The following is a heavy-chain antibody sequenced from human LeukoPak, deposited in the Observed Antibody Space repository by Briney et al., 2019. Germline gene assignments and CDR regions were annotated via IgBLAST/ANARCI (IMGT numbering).Heavy chain of an antibody. D-gene: IGHD6-13*01. V-gene: IGHV4-39*01. Sequence: PSETLSLTCTVSGGSISSSSYYWGWIRQPPGKGLEWIGSIYYSGSTYYNPSLKSRVTISVDTSKNQFSLKLSSVTAADTAVYYCARHYCLWDSSSWYGWFDPWGQGTLVTVSS. CDR1: GGSISSSSYY. CDR2: IYYSGST. J-gene: IGHJ5*02. CDR3: ARHYCLWDSSSWYGWFDP.